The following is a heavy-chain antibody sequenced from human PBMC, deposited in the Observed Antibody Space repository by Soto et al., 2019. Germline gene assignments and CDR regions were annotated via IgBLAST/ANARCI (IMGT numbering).Heavy chain of an antibody. CDR3: ASTYYNDSSGPFDY. CDR2: IYYSGST. V-gene: IGHV4-31*03. Sequence: SETLSLTCTVSGGSISRGGYYWSWIRQHPGKGLEWIGYIYYSGSTYYNPSLKSRVTISVDTSKNQFSLKLSSVTAADTAVYYCASTYYNDSSGPFDYWGQGTLVTVS. D-gene: IGHD3-22*01. J-gene: IGHJ4*02. CDR1: GGSISRGGYY.